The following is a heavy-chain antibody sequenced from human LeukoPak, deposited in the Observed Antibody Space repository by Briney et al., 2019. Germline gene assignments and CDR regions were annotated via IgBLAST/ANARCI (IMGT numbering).Heavy chain of an antibody. Sequence: SETLSLTCTVSGGSISSSSYYWGWIRQPPGKGLEWIGSIYYSGSTYYNPSLKSRVTISVDTSKNQFSLKLSSVTAADTAVYYCATIQYCYDSVWGQGTLVTVSS. CDR2: IYYSGST. CDR1: GGSISSSSYY. J-gene: IGHJ4*02. D-gene: IGHD3-22*01. CDR3: ATIQYCYDSV. V-gene: IGHV4-39*01.